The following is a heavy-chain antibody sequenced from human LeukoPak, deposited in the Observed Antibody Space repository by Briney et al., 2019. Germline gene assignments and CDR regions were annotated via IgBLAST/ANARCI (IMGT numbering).Heavy chain of an antibody. D-gene: IGHD2-21*01. CDR3: ATLSLASPRDKTDY. CDR1: GFTFSDYY. Sequence: GGSLVLSCAASGFTFSDYYMDWVRQAPGKGVEWVGRSRKKGNSYSTEYAAEGKGKFTISRDDPKTPLYLQMNSLKTEDTAVYYCATLSLASPRDKTDYWGQGTLVTVSS. CDR2: SRKKGNSYST. V-gene: IGHV3-72*01. J-gene: IGHJ4*02.